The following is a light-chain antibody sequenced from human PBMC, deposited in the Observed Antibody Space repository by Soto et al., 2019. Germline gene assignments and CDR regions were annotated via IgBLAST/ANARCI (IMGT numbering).Light chain of an antibody. CDR2: RNN. Sequence: QSVLTQPPSASGTRGQRVTMSCSGSSSNIGSHYVYWYQQLPGTAPKVLLYRNNQRPSGVPDRFSGSKSGTSASLAISGLRSEDEADYYCATWDDSLSVLFGGGTKLTVL. J-gene: IGLJ2*01. CDR3: ATWDDSLSVL. V-gene: IGLV1-47*01. CDR1: SSNIGSHY.